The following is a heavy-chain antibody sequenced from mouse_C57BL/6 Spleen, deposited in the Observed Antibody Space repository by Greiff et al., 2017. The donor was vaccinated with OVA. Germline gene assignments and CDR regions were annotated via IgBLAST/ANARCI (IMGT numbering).Heavy chain of an antibody. CDR1: GYTFTSYW. D-gene: IGHD2-10*02. V-gene: IGHV1-55*01. Sequence: QVQLQQPGAELVKPGASVKMSCKASGYTFTSYWITWVKQRPGQGLEWIGDIYPGSGSTNYNEKFKSKATLTVDTSSSTAYMQLSSLSSEDSAVYYCAMYGNWYFDVWGTGTTVTVSS. CDR2: IYPGSGST. CDR3: AMYGNWYFDV. J-gene: IGHJ1*03.